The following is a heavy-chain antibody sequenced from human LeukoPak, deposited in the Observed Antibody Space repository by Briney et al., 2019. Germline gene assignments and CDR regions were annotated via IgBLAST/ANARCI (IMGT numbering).Heavy chain of an antibody. Sequence: ASVKVSCKASGYTFTGYYMHWVRQAPGQGLEWMGWINPNSGGTNYAQKFQGRVTMTRDTSISTAYMELSRLRSDDTAVYYCARGEYSSGWYWFFDYWGQGTLVTVSS. J-gene: IGHJ4*02. CDR3: ARGEYSSGWYWFFDY. V-gene: IGHV1-2*02. CDR2: INPNSGGT. D-gene: IGHD6-19*01. CDR1: GYTFTGYY.